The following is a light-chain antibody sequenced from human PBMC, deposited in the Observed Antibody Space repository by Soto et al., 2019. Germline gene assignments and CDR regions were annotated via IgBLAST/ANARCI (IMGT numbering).Light chain of an antibody. CDR1: QSISSW. Sequence: DIQMTKSPSTLSASVGDRVTITCRASQSISSWLAWYQQKPGKAPKLLIYKASSLESGVPSRFSGSGSGTEVTLTISSLQPDDFATYYCRQYNSYSWTCGQGNKGDMK. V-gene: IGKV1-5*03. CDR3: RQYNSYSWT. J-gene: IGKJ1*01. CDR2: KAS.